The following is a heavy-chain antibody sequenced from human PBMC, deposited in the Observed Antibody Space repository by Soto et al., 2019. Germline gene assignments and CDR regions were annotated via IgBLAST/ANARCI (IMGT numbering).Heavy chain of an antibody. CDR1: GFTFSSYS. J-gene: IGHJ6*02. CDR3: AREGTIDSSSWTRLQTHYYYYYGMDV. CDR2: ISSSSSYI. D-gene: IGHD6-13*01. V-gene: IGHV3-21*01. Sequence: PGGSLRLSCAASGFTFSSYSMNWVRQAPGKGLEWVSSISSSSSYIYYADSVKGRFTISRDNAKNSLYLQMNSLRAEDTAVYYCAREGTIDSSSWTRLQTHYYYYYGMDVWGQGTTLTVSS.